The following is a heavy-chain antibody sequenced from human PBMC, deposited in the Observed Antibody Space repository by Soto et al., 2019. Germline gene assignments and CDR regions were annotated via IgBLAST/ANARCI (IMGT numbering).Heavy chain of an antibody. CDR1: GGTFTTYA. CDR2: IIPMFGTA. CDR3: TKAVGNDHRPRPGYKYWMDV. J-gene: IGHJ6*02. Sequence: QVHLVQSGAEVKKPGYSVRVSCKASGGTFTTYAISWVRQARGQVLEWMGGIIPMFGTAKYAQRFQDRVTITADEYTITAYMDLSSLRSEDTAVYYCTKAVGNDHRPRPGYKYWMDVWGQGTTVTVSS. D-gene: IGHD2-8*02. V-gene: IGHV1-69*01.